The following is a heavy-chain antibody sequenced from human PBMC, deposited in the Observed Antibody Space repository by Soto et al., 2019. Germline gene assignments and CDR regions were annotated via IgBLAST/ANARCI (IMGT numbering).Heavy chain of an antibody. Sequence: KASETLSLTCAVYGGSFSGYYWSWIRQPPGKGLEWIGEINHSGSTNYNPSLKSRVTISVDTSKNQFSLKLSSVTAADTAVYYCARGLYYDFWSGYSDAFDIWGQGTMVTVSS. J-gene: IGHJ3*02. V-gene: IGHV4-34*01. CDR2: INHSGST. CDR3: ARGLYYDFWSGYSDAFDI. CDR1: GGSFSGYY. D-gene: IGHD3-3*01.